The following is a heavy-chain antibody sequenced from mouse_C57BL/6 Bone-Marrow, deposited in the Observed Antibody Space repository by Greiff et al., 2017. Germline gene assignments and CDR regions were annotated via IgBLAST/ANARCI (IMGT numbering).Heavy chain of an antibody. Sequence: VHLVESGAELARPGASVKLSCKASGYTFTSYGISWVKQRPGQGLEWIGEIYPRSGNTYYNEKFKGKATLTADKSSSTAYMELSSLTSEDSAVYCCARGWFYFDYWGQGTTLTVSS. CDR2: IYPRSGNT. J-gene: IGHJ2*01. D-gene: IGHD1-1*02. CDR3: ARGWFYFDY. CDR1: GYTFTSYG. V-gene: IGHV1-81*01.